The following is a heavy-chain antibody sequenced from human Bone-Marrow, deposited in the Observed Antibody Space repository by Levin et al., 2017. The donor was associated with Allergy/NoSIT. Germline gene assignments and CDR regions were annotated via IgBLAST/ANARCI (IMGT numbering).Heavy chain of an antibody. J-gene: IGHJ4*02. CDR3: TRDRGEWGQFYFDY. CDR2: IWYDGSHK. Sequence: GGSLRLSCAASRFTFSAFGMHWVRQAPGRGLEWVAVIWYDGSHKFYADSVKGRFTISRDNSKNTLYLQMNSLRAEDTAVYYCTRDRGEWGQFYFDYWGQGILVTVSS. D-gene: IGHD1-26*01. CDR1: RFTFSAFG. V-gene: IGHV3-33*01.